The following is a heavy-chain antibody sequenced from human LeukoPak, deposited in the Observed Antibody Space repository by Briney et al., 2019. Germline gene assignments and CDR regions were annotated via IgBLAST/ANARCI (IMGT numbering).Heavy chain of an antibody. CDR1: GYTFTSYG. CDR3: ARTQWELLLGAFDI. CDR2: IGAYNGNT. V-gene: IGHV1-18*01. J-gene: IGHJ3*02. Sequence: ASVKVSCKASGYTFTSYGISWVRQAPGQGLEWMGWIGAYNGNTNYAQKLQGRVTMTTDTSTSTAYMELRSLRSDDTAVYYCARTQWELLLGAFDIWGQGTMVTVSS. D-gene: IGHD1-26*01.